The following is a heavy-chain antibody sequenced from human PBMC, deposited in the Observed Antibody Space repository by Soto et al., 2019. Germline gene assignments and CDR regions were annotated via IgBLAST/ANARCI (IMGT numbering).Heavy chain of an antibody. V-gene: IGHV1-69*13. CDR3: ARDKGCTNGVCYTGEYNWFDP. Sequence: SVKVSCKASGGTFSSYAISWVRQAPGQGLEWMGGIIPIFGTANYAQKFQGRVTITADESTSTAYMELSSLRSEDTAVYYCARDKGCTNGVCYTGEYNWFDPWGQGTLVTVSS. CDR1: GGTFSSYA. J-gene: IGHJ5*02. D-gene: IGHD2-8*01. CDR2: IIPIFGTA.